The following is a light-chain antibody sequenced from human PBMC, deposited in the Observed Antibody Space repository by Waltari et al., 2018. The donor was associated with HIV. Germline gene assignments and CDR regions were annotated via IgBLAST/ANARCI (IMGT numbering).Light chain of an antibody. Sequence: QSVLTQPPPVSGAPGQRVIISCTGRRPNLRAREEVHGYQQLPGAVPKVLIYGNTNRPSGVPDRFSGSKSGTSASLAIAGLQTEDEADYYCQSYDNSLNAVVFGGGTRLTVL. V-gene: IGLV1-40*01. J-gene: IGLJ2*01. CDR1: RPNLRAREE. CDR3: QSYDNSLNAVV. CDR2: GNT.